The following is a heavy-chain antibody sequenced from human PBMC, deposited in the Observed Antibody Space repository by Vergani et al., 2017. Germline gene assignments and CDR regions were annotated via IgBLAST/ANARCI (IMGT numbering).Heavy chain of an antibody. CDR3: ARLYGRDSSGSKYFDY. CDR1: GYSFTNYW. V-gene: IGHV5-51*01. J-gene: IGHJ4*02. CDR2: IHPADSDT. Sequence: VQLVQSGAEVKKPGESLKISCQISGYSFTNYWIGWVRQMPGKGLEWMGIIHPADSDTRYSPSFQGQVTISVDKSISTAYLQRSSLRASDSAMYYCARLYGRDSSGSKYFDYWDQGTLVTVSS. D-gene: IGHD3-22*01.